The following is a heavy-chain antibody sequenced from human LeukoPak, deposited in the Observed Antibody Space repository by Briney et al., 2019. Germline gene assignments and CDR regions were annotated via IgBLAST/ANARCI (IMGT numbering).Heavy chain of an antibody. CDR2: ISWNSGSI. Sequence: SLRLSCAASGFTFDDYAMHWVRQAPGKGLEWVSGISWNSGSIGYADSVKGRFTISRDNAKNSLYLQMNSLRAEDTALYYCAKAGVPFGELLLLDYWGQGTLVTVSS. J-gene: IGHJ4*02. V-gene: IGHV3-9*01. D-gene: IGHD3-10*01. CDR3: AKAGVPFGELLLLDY. CDR1: GFTFDDYA.